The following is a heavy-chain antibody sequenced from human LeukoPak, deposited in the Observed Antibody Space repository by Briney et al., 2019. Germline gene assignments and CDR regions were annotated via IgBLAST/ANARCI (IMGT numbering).Heavy chain of an antibody. CDR3: AVLGPAAPFYLDH. CDR1: GFTFSSYG. CDR2: IWYDGSNK. Sequence: GGSLRLSCAASGFTFSSYGMHWVRQAPGKGLEWVAVIWYDGSNKYYADSVKGRFTISRDNSKNTLYLQMNSLRAEDTAVYYCAVLGPAAPFYLDHWGQGTLVTVSS. V-gene: IGHV3-33*08. D-gene: IGHD2-2*01. J-gene: IGHJ4*02.